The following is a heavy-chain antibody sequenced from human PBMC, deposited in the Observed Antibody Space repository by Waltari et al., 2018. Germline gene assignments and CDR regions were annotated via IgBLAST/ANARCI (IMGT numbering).Heavy chain of an antibody. CDR1: EDSFGGYG. Sequence: HVQLVPSRAEVKKPGSSVQVYYKTSEDSFGGYGGCWVRLAPGQGLEGMGVIIPMFGIPEYSQKFQDRLTITADESTNTAYMELSGLSSEDTAIYYCARHELGISQYYYNMYVCGQGTTVTISS. CDR2: IIPMFGIP. V-gene: IGHV1-69*12. CDR3: ARHELGISQYYYNMYV. J-gene: IGHJ6*03. D-gene: IGHD7-27*01.